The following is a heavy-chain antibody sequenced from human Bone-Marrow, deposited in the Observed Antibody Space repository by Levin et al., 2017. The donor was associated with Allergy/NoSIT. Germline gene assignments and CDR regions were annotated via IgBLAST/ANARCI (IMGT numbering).Heavy chain of an antibody. V-gene: IGHV3-66*02. CDR1: GLIVSNNY. D-gene: IGHD3-16*01. CDR2: IYSDGST. CDR3: ARDDGS. Sequence: LAGGSLRLSCAVSGLIVSNNYMNWVRQAPGKGLEWVSVIYSDGSTYYGDSVKGRFTISRDNSRNTLYLQMNSLRVEDTAVYYCARDDGSWGQGTLVTVSS. J-gene: IGHJ4*02.